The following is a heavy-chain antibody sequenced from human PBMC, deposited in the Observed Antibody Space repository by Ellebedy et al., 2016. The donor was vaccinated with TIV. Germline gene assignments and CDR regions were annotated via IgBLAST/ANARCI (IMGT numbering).Heavy chain of an antibody. J-gene: IGHJ4*02. V-gene: IGHV3-64D*06. Sequence: GESLKISXSASGFTFSSYAMHWVRQAPGKGLEYVSAISSNGGSTYYADSVKGRFTISRDNSKNTLYLQMSSLRAEDTAVYYCVKDRTYDYVWGSYPDYWGQGTLVTVSS. D-gene: IGHD3-16*02. CDR1: GFTFSSYA. CDR2: ISSNGGST. CDR3: VKDRTYDYVWGSYPDY.